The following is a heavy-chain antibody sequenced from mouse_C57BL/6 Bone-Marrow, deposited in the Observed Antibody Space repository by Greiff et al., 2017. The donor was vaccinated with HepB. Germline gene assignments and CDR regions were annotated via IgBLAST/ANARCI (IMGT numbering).Heavy chain of an antibody. V-gene: IGHV1-64*01. CDR2: IHPHSGST. CDR1: GYTFTSYW. J-gene: IGHJ3*01. Sequence: QVQLQQPGAELVKPGASVKLSCKASGYTFTSYWMHWVKQRPGQGLEWIGMIHPHSGSTNYNEKFKSKTTLTVDKSSSTAYMLLSSLTSEDSAVYYCARLDYYRAYWGQGTLVTVSA. D-gene: IGHD1-1*01. CDR3: ARLDYYRAY.